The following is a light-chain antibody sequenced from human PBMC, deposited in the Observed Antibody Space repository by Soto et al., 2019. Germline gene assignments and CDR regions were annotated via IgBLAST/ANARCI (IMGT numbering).Light chain of an antibody. J-gene: IGKJ4*01. CDR3: QQYGSPLT. V-gene: IGKV3-20*01. Sequence: EIVLTQSPGTLSLSPGVRATLSCRASQSVSSSYLAWYQQKPGQAPRLLIYGASSRATGIPDRFSGSGSGTDFTLTISRLEPEDFAVYYCQQYGSPLTFGGGTKVDIK. CDR2: GAS. CDR1: QSVSSSY.